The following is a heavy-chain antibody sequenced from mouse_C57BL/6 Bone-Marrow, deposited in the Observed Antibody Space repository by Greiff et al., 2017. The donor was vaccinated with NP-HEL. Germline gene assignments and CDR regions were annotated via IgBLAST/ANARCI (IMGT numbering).Heavy chain of an antibody. CDR2: ISSGGSYT. D-gene: IGHD2-5*01. V-gene: IGHV5-6*01. CDR3: ARGGSNYPG. J-gene: IGHJ3*01. CDR1: GFTFSSYG. Sequence: EVQGVESGGDLVKPGGSLKLSCAASGFTFSSYGMSWVRQTPDKRLEWVATISSGGSYTYYPDSVKGRFTISRDNAKNTLYLQMSNLKSEDTAMYYCARGGSNYPGWGQGTLVTVSA.